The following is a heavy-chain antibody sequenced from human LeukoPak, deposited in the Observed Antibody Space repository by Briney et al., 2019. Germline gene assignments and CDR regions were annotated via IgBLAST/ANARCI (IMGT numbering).Heavy chain of an antibody. D-gene: IGHD7-27*01. Sequence: PGGSLRLSCAASGFIFSSYVMIWVRQAPGKGLEWVSIIGTSGGDIHYADSVKGRFSISRDNSKNTLSLQMNRLGVDDTAVYYCARDPNWGSGYWGQGTLVTVSS. CDR2: IGTSGGDI. CDR1: GFIFSSYV. V-gene: IGHV3-23*01. J-gene: IGHJ4*02. CDR3: ARDPNWGSGY.